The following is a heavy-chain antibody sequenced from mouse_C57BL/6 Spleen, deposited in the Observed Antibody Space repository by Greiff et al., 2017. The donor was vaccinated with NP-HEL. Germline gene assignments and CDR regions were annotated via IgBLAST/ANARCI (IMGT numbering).Heavy chain of an antibody. D-gene: IGHD3-2*02. V-gene: IGHV5-15*01. CDR2: ISNLAYSI. CDR3: ARQQTAQAPFDY. CDR1: GFTFSDYG. Sequence: DVMLVESGGGLVQPGGSLKLSCAASGFTFSDYGMAWVRQAPRKGPEWVAFISNLAYSIYYADTVTGRFTISRENAKNTLYLEMSSLRSEDTAMYYCARQQTAQAPFDYWGQGTTLTVSS. J-gene: IGHJ2*01.